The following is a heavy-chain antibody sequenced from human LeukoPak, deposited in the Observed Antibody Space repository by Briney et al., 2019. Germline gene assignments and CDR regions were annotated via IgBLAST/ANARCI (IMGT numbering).Heavy chain of an antibody. CDR1: GFTFDDYA. V-gene: IGHV3-9*01. J-gene: IGHJ4*02. Sequence: GGSLRLSCTASGFTFDDYAMHWVRQAPGKGLEWVSGISWNSGSIGYADSVKGRFTISRDNAKNSLYLQMNSLRAEDTALYYCAKDTGGATTYYFDYWGQGTLATVSS. CDR2: ISWNSGSI. CDR3: AKDTGGATTYYFDY. D-gene: IGHD1-26*01.